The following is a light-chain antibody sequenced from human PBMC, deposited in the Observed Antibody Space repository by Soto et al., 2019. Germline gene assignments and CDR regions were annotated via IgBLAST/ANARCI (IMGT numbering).Light chain of an antibody. Sequence: DIQMTQSPSSLSASVGNRYSITCRASQGINNYLAWYQQKPGKVPKVLIYAASTLQPGVPSRFSGSGSGTDFTLTINSLQPDDIATYYCQNYDSDPINFGQGTKVDIK. CDR2: AAS. V-gene: IGKV1-27*01. CDR3: QNYDSDPIN. J-gene: IGKJ1*01. CDR1: QGINNY.